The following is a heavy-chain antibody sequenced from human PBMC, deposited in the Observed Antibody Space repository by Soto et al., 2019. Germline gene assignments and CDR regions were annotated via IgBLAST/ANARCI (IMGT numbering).Heavy chain of an antibody. J-gene: IGHJ4*02. V-gene: IGHV1-3*01. CDR2: INAGNGNT. CDR1: GYTFTSYA. Sequence: QVQLVQSGAEVKKPGASVKVSCKASGYTFTSYAMHWVRQAPGQRLEWMGWINAGNGNTKYSQKFQGRVTITRDTYASTAYMELSSLRSEDTAVYYCARDYRYCSGGSCYYAEGEDYWGQGTLVTVSS. D-gene: IGHD2-15*01. CDR3: ARDYRYCSGGSCYYAEGEDY.